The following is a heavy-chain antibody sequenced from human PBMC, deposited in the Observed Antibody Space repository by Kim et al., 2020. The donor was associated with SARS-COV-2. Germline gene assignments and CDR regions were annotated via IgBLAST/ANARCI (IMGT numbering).Heavy chain of an antibody. D-gene: IGHD4-17*01. CDR2: INAGNGNT. J-gene: IGHJ6*02. Sequence: ASVKVSCKASGYTFTSYAMHWVRQAPGQRLEWMGWINAGNGNTKYSQKFQGRVTITRDTSASTAYMELSSLRSEDTAVYYCASPTYGDYYYYYYGMDVWGQGTTVTVSS. V-gene: IGHV1-3*01. CDR1: GYTFTSYA. CDR3: ASPTYGDYYYYYYGMDV.